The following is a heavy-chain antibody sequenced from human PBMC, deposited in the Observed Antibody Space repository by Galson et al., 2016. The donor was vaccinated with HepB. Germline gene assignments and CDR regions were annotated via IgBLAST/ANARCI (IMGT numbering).Heavy chain of an antibody. CDR2: MSYDGINK. CDR3: AKDVRYCSYTSRQVCQFEY. D-gene: IGHD2-2*01. J-gene: IGHJ4*02. Sequence: SLRLSCAASGFRLSNYGMHWVRQAPGKGLEWVAAMSYDGINKYYEDSVKGRFTISRDNSKNTLDLEMNSLRPEDTAMYYCAKDVRYCSYTSRQVCQFEYWGQGTLVTVSS. CDR1: GFRLSNYG. V-gene: IGHV3-30*18.